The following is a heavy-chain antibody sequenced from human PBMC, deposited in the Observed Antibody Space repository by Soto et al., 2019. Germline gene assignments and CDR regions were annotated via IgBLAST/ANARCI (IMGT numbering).Heavy chain of an antibody. CDR1: GGSISSGGYY. Sequence: PSETLSLTCTVSGGSISSGGYYWSWIRQHPGKGLEWIGYIYYSGSTYYNPSLKSRVTISVDTSKNQFSLKLSSVTAADTAVYYCARARGDSSGYLNWFDPWGQGTLVTVSS. CDR2: IYYSGST. CDR3: ARARGDSSGYLNWFDP. V-gene: IGHV4-31*03. J-gene: IGHJ5*02. D-gene: IGHD3-22*01.